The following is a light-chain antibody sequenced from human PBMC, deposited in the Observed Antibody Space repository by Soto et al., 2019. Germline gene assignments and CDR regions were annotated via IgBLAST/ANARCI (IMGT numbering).Light chain of an antibody. CDR1: SSDIVGYNS. CDR3: SSYTDRKHLV. CDR2: DVT. V-gene: IGLV2-8*01. J-gene: IGLJ1*01. Sequence: SALTQSPSASGSSGQSVTISCTGTSSDIVGYNSVSWYQQHPGKAPKVMIYDVTKRPSGVPDRFSGSKSGNTASLTVSALQAEDEADYYCSSYTDRKHLVFGTGTKLTVL.